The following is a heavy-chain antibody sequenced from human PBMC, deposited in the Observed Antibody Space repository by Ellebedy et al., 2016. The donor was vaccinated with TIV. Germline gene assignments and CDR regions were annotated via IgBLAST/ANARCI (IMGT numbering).Heavy chain of an antibody. D-gene: IGHD3-22*01. CDR2: ISHTGSRT. J-gene: IGHJ4*02. CDR3: AKGRGGGSDSSAPRYYFDY. CDR1: GFTFTSYA. Sequence: GESLKISCEASGFTFTSYAMSWVRQAPGKGLEWVSTISHTGSRTYYADSVEGRFTISRDNSKKTLYLQMNSLRAEDTAIDYCAKGRGGGSDSSAPRYYFDYWGLGTLVTVSS. V-gene: IGHV3-23*01.